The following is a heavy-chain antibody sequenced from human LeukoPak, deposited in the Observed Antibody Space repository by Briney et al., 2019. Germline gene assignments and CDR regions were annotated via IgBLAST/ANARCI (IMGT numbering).Heavy chain of an antibody. D-gene: IGHD6-19*01. CDR3: AKGGGYSNGLFDS. J-gene: IGHJ4*02. Sequence: GGSLRLSCAASGFTFSSYWMHWVRQGPGKGLVWVSRLNSDGSSTHYGDSVKGRFTISRDNSKSTLYLQMNSLRAEDTAVYYCAKGGGYSNGLFDSWGQGTLVTVSS. CDR1: GFTFSSYW. CDR2: LNSDGSST. V-gene: IGHV3-74*01.